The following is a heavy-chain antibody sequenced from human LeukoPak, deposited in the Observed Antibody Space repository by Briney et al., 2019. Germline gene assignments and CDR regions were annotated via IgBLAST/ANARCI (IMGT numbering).Heavy chain of an antibody. CDR1: GGSISSGGYY. J-gene: IGHJ5*02. CDR3: ARGKLHCSSTSCHPNWFDP. Sequence: SQTLSLTCTVSGGSISSGGYYWSWIRQHPGKGLEWIGYIYYSGSTYYNPSLKSRVPISVDTSKNQFSLKLSSVTAADTAVYYCARGKLHCSSTSCHPNWFDPWGQGTLVTVSS. V-gene: IGHV4-31*03. D-gene: IGHD2-2*01. CDR2: IYYSGST.